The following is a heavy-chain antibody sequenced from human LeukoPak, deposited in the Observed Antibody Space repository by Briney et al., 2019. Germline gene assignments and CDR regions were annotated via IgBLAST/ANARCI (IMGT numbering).Heavy chain of an antibody. J-gene: IGHJ4*02. CDR1: GGSISSSDYY. Sequence: SETLSLTCTVSGGSISSSDYYWGWVRQPPGKGLEWIGSIYYSVSTIYNPSLKTRVTISVYTSKNQFSLKLTSMTTADTAVYYCTRGAGWLIDYWGQGILVTVSS. D-gene: IGHD3-16*01. CDR2: IYYSVST. V-gene: IGHV4-39*07. CDR3: TRGAGWLIDY.